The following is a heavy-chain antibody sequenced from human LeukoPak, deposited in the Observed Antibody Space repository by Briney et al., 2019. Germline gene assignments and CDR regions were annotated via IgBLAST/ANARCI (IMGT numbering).Heavy chain of an antibody. CDR1: GFTFSNYA. CDR3: AKRDYFDSSGYYEFYFDY. CDR2: ISGSGGST. Sequence: GGSLRLSCAASGFTFSNYAMSWVRQAPGKGLEWVSGISGSGGSTYYADSVKGRFTISRDNSKNTLYLQMNSLRAEDTAIYYCAKRDYFDSSGYYEFYFDYWGQRTLLTVSS. D-gene: IGHD3-22*01. J-gene: IGHJ4*02. V-gene: IGHV3-23*01.